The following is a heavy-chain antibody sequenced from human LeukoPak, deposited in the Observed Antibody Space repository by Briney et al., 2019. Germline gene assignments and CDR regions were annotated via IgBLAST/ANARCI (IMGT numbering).Heavy chain of an antibody. D-gene: IGHD3-22*01. CDR2: IRYDGSNK. CDR3: ARDRWYYYDSSDYYHDAFDI. J-gene: IGHJ3*02. CDR1: GFTFSSYG. V-gene: IGHV3-30*02. Sequence: GGSLRLSCAASGFTFSSYGMHWVRQAPGKGLEWVAFIRYDGSNKYYADSVKGRFTISRDNSKNTLYLRMNSLRAEDTAVYYCARDRWYYYDSSDYYHDAFDIWGQGTMVTVSS.